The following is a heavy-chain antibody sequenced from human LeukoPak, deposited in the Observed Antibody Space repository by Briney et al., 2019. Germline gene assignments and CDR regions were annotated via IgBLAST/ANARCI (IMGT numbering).Heavy chain of an antibody. J-gene: IGHJ4*02. V-gene: IGHV4-59*08. CDR3: ARTVGATTAPHFDY. Sequence: SETLSLTCTVSGGSISSYYRSWIRQPPGKGLEWIGYIYYSGSTNYNPSLKSRVTISVDTSKNQFSLKLSSVTAADTAVYYCARTVGATTAPHFDYWGQGTLVTVSS. D-gene: IGHD1-26*01. CDR2: IYYSGST. CDR1: GGSISSYY.